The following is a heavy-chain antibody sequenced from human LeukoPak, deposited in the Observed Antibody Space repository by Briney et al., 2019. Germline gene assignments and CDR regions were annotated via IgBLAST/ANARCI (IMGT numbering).Heavy chain of an antibody. CDR1: GGSFSGYY. D-gene: IGHD6-6*01. Sequence: SETLSFTCAVYGGSFSGYYWSWIRQPPGRGLEWIGEINHSGSTNYNPSLKSRVTISVDTSKNQFSLKLSSVTAADTAVYYCARGRVGSIAARPRGNYFDYWGQGTLVTVSS. J-gene: IGHJ4*02. CDR2: INHSGST. CDR3: ARGRVGSIAARPRGNYFDY. V-gene: IGHV4-34*01.